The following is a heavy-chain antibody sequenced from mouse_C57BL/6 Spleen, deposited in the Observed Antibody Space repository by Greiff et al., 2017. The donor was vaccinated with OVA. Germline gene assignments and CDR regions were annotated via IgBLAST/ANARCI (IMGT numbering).Heavy chain of an antibody. V-gene: IGHV1-81*01. Sequence: LQESGAELARPGASVKLSCKASGYTFTSYGISWVKQRTGQGLEWIGEIYPRSGNTYYNEKFKGKATLTADKSSSTAYMRLRSLTSEDSAVYFCARDWAFSFDYWGQGTTLTVSS. D-gene: IGHD4-1*01. CDR3: ARDWAFSFDY. CDR2: IYPRSGNT. J-gene: IGHJ2*01. CDR1: GYTFTSYG.